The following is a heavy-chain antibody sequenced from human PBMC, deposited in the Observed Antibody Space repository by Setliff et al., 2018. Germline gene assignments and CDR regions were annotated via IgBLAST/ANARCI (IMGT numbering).Heavy chain of an antibody. CDR3: ARDSTELGHVYYASGSYPIDY. J-gene: IGHJ4*02. Sequence: GGSLRLSCAASRFTFSSFGMHWVRQAPGKGLEWVAFIRFDGSNKYYADSVKGRFTISRDNSKNTLYLEMNSLRDDDTAVYYCARDSTELGHVYYASGSYPIDYWGQGTLVTVSS. D-gene: IGHD3-10*01. V-gene: IGHV3-30*02. CDR1: RFTFSSFG. CDR2: IRFDGSNK.